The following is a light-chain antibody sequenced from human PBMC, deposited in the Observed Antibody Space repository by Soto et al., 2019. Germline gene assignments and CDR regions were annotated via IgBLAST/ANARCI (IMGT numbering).Light chain of an antibody. J-gene: IGKJ1*01. V-gene: IGKV3-20*01. CDR1: QTVSSSY. CDR2: GAS. CDR3: QQYGNSPQT. Sequence: GFTQSPCTVSLSPGDRATLSCRASQTVSSSYIAWYQQKPGQAPRLLIYGASSRATGIPDRFSGSGSGTDFTLTISRLEPEDFGVYYCQQYGNSPQTFGQGTKVDIK.